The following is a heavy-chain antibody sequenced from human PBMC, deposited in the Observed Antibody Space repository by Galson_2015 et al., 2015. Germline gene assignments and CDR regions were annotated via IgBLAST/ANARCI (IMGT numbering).Heavy chain of an antibody. CDR2: INPSGGST. CDR3: ARAGGCSGGSCYTYTDNWFDP. Sequence: QSGAEVKKPGESLKISCKASGYTFTSYYMHWVRQAPGQGLEWMGIINPSGGSTSYAQKFQGRVTMTRDTSTSTVYMELSSLRSEDTAVYYCARAGGCSGGSCYTYTDNWFDPWGQGTLVTVSS. J-gene: IGHJ5*02. D-gene: IGHD2-15*01. V-gene: IGHV1-46*01. CDR1: GYTFTSYY.